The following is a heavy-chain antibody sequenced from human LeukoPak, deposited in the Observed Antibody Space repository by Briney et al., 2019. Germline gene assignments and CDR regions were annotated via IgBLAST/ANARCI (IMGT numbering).Heavy chain of an antibody. V-gene: IGHV4-34*01. J-gene: IGHJ5*02. D-gene: IGHD6-13*01. CDR2: INHSGST. Sequence: SETLSLTCAVYGGSFSGYYWSWIRQPPGKGLEWIGEINHSGSTNYNPSLKSRVTISVDTSKNQFSLKLSSVAAADTAVYYCARAYSSSWYFNWFDPWGQGTLVTVSS. CDR3: ARAYSSSWYFNWFDP. CDR1: GGSFSGYY.